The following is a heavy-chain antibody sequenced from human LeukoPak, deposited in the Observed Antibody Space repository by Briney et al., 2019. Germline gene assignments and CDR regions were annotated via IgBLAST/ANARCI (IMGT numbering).Heavy chain of an antibody. CDR1: GGSFSGYS. Sequence: SESLSLTCAVYGGSFSGYSWSWIRQPPGKGPEWIGYIYYSGSTNYHASLKSRVTISGDTSKNQFSLKLSSVTAADTAVYYCAREVVATMTAWYFDLWGGGTLVTVSS. V-gene: IGHV4-34*11. J-gene: IGHJ2*01. CDR3: AREVVATMTAWYFDL. D-gene: IGHD5-12*01. CDR2: IYYSGST.